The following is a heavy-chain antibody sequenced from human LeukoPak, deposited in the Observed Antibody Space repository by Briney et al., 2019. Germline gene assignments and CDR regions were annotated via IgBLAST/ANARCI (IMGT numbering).Heavy chain of an antibody. CDR1: GFTFRNYN. D-gene: IGHD6-13*01. CDR3: AREPTYSSSWHTSCDY. V-gene: IGHV3-48*01. CDR2: ITGSSTSI. Sequence: GGSLRLSCAASGFTFRNYNMNWVRQAPGKGLEWVSYITGSSTSIYYADSVKGRFTISRDNAKNSLYLQMNSLQAEDTAVYYCAREPTYSSSWHTSCDYWGQGTLVTVSS. J-gene: IGHJ4*02.